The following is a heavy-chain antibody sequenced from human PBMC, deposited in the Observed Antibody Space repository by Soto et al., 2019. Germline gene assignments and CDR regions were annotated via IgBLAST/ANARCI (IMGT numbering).Heavy chain of an antibody. V-gene: IGHV4-31*03. CDR1: GGSISSGGYY. CDR3: ARGDTAMGRLWFDP. Sequence: SETLSLTCTVSGGSISSGGYYWSWIRQHPGKGLEWIGYIYYSGSTYYNPSLKSRVTISVDTSKNQFSLKLSSVTAADTAVYDCARGDTAMGRLWFDPWGQRTLVTVSS. D-gene: IGHD5-18*01. CDR2: IYYSGST. J-gene: IGHJ5*02.